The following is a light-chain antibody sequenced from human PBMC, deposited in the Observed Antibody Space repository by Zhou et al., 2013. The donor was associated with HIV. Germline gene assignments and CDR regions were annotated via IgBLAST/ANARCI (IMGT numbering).Light chain of an antibody. CDR1: QSVGSR. CDR2: GAS. V-gene: IGKV3-15*01. Sequence: EIVMTQSPATVSVSPGERATLSCRASQSVGSRLAWYQQKPGQAPRLLIYGASTRATGIPARFSGSGSETDFTLTISRLEPDDFAVYYCQRYGISLSFGGGTKVEIK. J-gene: IGKJ4*01. CDR3: QRYGISLS.